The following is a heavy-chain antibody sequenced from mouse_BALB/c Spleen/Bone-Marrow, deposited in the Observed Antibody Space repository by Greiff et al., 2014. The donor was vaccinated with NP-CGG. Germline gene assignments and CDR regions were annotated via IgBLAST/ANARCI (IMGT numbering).Heavy chain of an antibody. V-gene: IGHV1-69*02. Sequence: QVQLQQPGAELVKPGASVKLSCKASGYTFTSYWMHWVKQRPGQGLEWIGEIDPSDSYTNYNQKFEGKATLTVDKSSSTAYMQLSSLTSEDSAVYYCARGLYGNSGYWGQGTTLAVSS. CDR1: GYTFTSYW. J-gene: IGHJ2*01. CDR2: IDPSDSYT. CDR3: ARGLYGNSGY. D-gene: IGHD2-1*01.